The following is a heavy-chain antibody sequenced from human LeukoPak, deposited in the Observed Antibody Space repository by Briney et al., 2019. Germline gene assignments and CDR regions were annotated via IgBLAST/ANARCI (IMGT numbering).Heavy chain of an antibody. CDR3: ARAPGVTTFTSFDY. D-gene: IGHD2/OR15-2a*01. CDR2: IYYSGST. CDR1: GGSISSYY. Sequence: SETLSLTCTVSGGSISSYYWSWLRQPPGKGLEWIGYIYYSGSTNYNPSLKSRVTISVDTSKNQFSLKLSSVTAADTAVYYCARAPGVTTFTSFDYWGQGTLVTVSS. J-gene: IGHJ4*02. V-gene: IGHV4-59*01.